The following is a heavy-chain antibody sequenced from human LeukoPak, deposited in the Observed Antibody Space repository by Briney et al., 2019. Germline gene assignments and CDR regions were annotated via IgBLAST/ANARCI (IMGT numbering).Heavy chain of an antibody. D-gene: IGHD3-10*01. CDR3: ARDNIGSGSYHDY. CDR1: GFPFNRNW. Sequence: PGGSLRLSFSASGFPFNRNWMSLVRPAPGKGLEWVANIKQDGSEKLYVDSVKGRFTVSRDNAKNSLYLQMNSLRAEDTAVYYCARDNIGSGSYHDYWGQGTLVTVSS. V-gene: IGHV3-7*01. CDR2: IKQDGSEK. J-gene: IGHJ4*02.